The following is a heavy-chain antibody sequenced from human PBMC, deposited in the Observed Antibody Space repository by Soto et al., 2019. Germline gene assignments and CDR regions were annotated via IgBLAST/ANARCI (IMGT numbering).Heavy chain of an antibody. D-gene: IGHD2-15*01. CDR1: GGSVSGYF. Sequence: SETLSLTCAVYGGSVSGYFWSWIRQPPGKGLEWIGEINHSGTTSYSPSLDSRVTTSVDTSKNQFSLRLSSVTAADTAIYYCARRYCSDSYCSYFDYWGRGALVTVSS. V-gene: IGHV4-34*01. CDR2: INHSGTT. CDR3: ARRYCSDSYCSYFDY. J-gene: IGHJ4*02.